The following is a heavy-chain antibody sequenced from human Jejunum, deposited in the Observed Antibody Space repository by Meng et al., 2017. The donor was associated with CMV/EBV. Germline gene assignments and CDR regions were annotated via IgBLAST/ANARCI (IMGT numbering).Heavy chain of an antibody. CDR3: ARAGAVTTAHFDF. D-gene: IGHD4-11*01. J-gene: IGHJ4*02. Sequence: QVSLVQSGGEVQKPXASLKVSCRASGYAFTSFGITWVRQAPGQGLEWMGWISAKDGYTKYAQQFQDRVTMTTDTSTSTAYMELRSLRSDDTAVYYCARAGAVTTAHFDFWGQGTLVTVSS. CDR2: ISAKDGYT. V-gene: IGHV1-18*01. CDR1: GYAFTSFG.